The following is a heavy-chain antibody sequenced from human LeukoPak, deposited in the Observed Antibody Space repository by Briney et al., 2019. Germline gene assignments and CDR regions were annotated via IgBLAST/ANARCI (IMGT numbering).Heavy chain of an antibody. J-gene: IGHJ4*02. Sequence: GGSLRLSCAASGFTFSTYAMSWVRQAPGKGLEWVSAISGSGGSTYYADSVKGRFTISRDNAKNSLYLQMNSLRAEDTAVYYCARGYCSSTSCYDFDYWGQGTLVTVSS. CDR3: ARGYCSSTSCYDFDY. V-gene: IGHV3-23*01. CDR2: ISGSGGST. CDR1: GFTFSTYA. D-gene: IGHD2-2*01.